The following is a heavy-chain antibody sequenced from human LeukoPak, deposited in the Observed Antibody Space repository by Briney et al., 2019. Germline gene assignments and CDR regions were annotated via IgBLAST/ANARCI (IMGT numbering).Heavy chain of an antibody. J-gene: IGHJ4*02. V-gene: IGHV3-35*01. CDR3: VSPTYYDFWSGYYRGGSYFDY. CDR2: VSWNGSRT. CDR1: GFTFSNSD. D-gene: IGHD3-3*01. Sequence: GGSLRLSCAASGFTFSNSDMNWVHKAPGKGLEWVSGVSWNGSRTHYADSVKGRFIISRDNSRNTLYLQTNSLRAEDTAVYYCVSPTYYDFWSGYYRGGSYFDYWGQGTLVTVSS.